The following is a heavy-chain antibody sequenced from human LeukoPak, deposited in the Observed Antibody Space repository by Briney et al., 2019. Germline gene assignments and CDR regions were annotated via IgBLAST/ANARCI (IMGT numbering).Heavy chain of an antibody. J-gene: IGHJ5*02. Sequence: GGSLRLSCAASGFTFSSYGMHWVRQAPGKGLEWVAVISYDGSNKYYADSVKGRFTISRDNSKNTLYLQMNSLRAEDTAVYYCAPTITMDREPFDPWGQGTLVTVSS. CDR3: APTITMDREPFDP. V-gene: IGHV3-30*03. CDR2: ISYDGSNK. CDR1: GFTFSSYG. D-gene: IGHD3-10*01.